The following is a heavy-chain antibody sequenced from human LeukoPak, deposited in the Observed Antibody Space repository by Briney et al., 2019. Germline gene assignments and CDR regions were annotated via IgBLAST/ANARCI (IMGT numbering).Heavy chain of an antibody. V-gene: IGHV3-7*04. J-gene: IGHJ4*02. CDR1: GFTFSSYW. CDR2: INQDGREK. D-gene: IGHD2-15*01. CDR3: ARGDKFSGDY. Sequence: GGSLRLSCAVSGFTFSSYWMSWVRQAPGKGLEWVANINQDGREKYYVDSVKGRFTISRDNAKNSLYLQMNSLRAEDTAVYFCARGDKFSGDYWGQETLVTVSS.